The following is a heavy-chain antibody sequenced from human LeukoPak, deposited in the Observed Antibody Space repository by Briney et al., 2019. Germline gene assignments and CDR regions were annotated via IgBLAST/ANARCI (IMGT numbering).Heavy chain of an antibody. J-gene: IGHJ1*01. V-gene: IGHV4-31*11. CDR2: INYSGST. Sequence: SETLSLTCAVSGGSISSGGYRWTWIRQYPGKGLKWIGYINYSGSTYYNPSLKSRVIISVDTSKNQFSLNLNSVTAADTAVYYCAREMDAHPRIVVWGQGTLVTVSS. D-gene: IGHD2-21*01. CDR3: AREMDAHPRIVV. CDR1: GGSISSGGYR.